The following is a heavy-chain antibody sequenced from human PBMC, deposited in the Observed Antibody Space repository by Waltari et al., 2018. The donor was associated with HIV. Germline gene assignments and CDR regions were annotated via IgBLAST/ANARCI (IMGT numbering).Heavy chain of an antibody. V-gene: IGHV3-23*01. CDR3: AKNENYCSSTNCYAADF. CDR1: GFTFTTYA. CDR2: ISDSGGYT. J-gene: IGHJ4*02. Sequence: VQLLESGGGLVQPGGSLRLSCAASGFTFTTYAMTSVRQAPGKGLGWVSSISDSGGYTYYADSVKGRFTISRDSSKNTVYLQMKSLRAEDTAIYYCAKNENYCSSTNCYAADFWGQGTLVTVSS. D-gene: IGHD2-2*01.